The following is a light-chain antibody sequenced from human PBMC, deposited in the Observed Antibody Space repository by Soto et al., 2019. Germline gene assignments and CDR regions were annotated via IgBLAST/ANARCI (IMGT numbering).Light chain of an antibody. CDR1: QYINTR. Sequence: EIVLTQSPATLSSFPGDRVTLSCRASQYINTRLAWYQHRPGQAPRLLIYDASNRATGIPARFSGSGSGTDFTLTISSLEPEDFAVYYCQQRSNWPLLTFGGGTKVDIK. CDR2: DAS. V-gene: IGKV3-11*01. J-gene: IGKJ4*01. CDR3: QQRSNWPLLT.